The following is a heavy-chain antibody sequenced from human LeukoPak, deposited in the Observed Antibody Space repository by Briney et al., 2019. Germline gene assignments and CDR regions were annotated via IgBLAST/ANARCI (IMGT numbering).Heavy chain of an antibody. CDR1: GFTLSDYE. V-gene: IGHV3-48*03. J-gene: IGHJ4*02. Sequence: PGGSLRLSCAASGFTLSDYEMNWVRQAPGKGPEWVSYISSSGSTMFYADSVKGRFTISRDNAKNSLHLQMNSLRAEDTAVYYCARGAQITYYYDTSGYPDYWGQGALVTVSS. CDR3: ARGAQITYYYDTSGYPDY. CDR2: ISSSGSTM. D-gene: IGHD3-22*01.